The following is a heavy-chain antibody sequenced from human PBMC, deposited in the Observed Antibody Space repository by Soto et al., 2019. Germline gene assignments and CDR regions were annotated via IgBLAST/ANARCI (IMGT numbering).Heavy chain of an antibody. CDR3: AREQLLKDPVMGYYDYMDV. J-gene: IGHJ6*03. CDR1: GYTFTSYG. CDR2: ISAYNGNT. D-gene: IGHD2-2*01. Sequence: QVQLVQSGAEVKKPGASVKVSCKASGYTFTSYGISWVRQAPGQGLEWMGWISAYNGNTNYAQKLQGRVTMTTDTSTSTAYMELRSLRSDDTAVYYCAREQLLKDPVMGYYDYMDVWGKGTTVTVSS. V-gene: IGHV1-18*01.